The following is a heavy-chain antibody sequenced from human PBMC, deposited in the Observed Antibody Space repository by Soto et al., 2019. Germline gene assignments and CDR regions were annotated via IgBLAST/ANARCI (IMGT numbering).Heavy chain of an antibody. CDR3: ASVRVWGGYYCFDH. D-gene: IGHD3-3*01. J-gene: IGHJ4*02. V-gene: IGHV4-30-4*01. CDR2: MFYSGST. CDR1: GGSISSGDYY. Sequence: QVQLQESGPGLVKPSQTLSLTCTVSGGSISSGDYYWSWIRQPPGKGLEWIGYMFYSGSTYYNPSLKSRVIISVDTSKNQFSLKLSSVTAADTAVYYCASVRVWGGYYCFDHWGQGTLVTVSS.